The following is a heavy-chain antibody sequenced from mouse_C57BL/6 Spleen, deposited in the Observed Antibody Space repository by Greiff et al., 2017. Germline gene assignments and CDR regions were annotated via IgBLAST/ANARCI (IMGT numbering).Heavy chain of an antibody. D-gene: IGHD2-1*01. CDR2: INPSSGYT. J-gene: IGHJ4*01. CDR3: APYGNFYAMDY. Sequence: QVQLQQSGAELARPGASVKMSCKASGYTFTSYTMHWVKLRLGQGLEWIGYINPSSGYTKYNQKFKDKATLTVDQSSSTAYMQLNSLTSEDSAVYYCAPYGNFYAMDYWGQGTSVTVSS. V-gene: IGHV1-4*01. CDR1: GYTFTSYT.